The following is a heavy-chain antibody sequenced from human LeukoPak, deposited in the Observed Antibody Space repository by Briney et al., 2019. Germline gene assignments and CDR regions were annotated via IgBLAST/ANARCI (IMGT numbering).Heavy chain of an antibody. CDR3: ARFGSGWSPDDAFDI. V-gene: IGHV4-34*01. D-gene: IGHD6-19*01. J-gene: IGHJ3*02. CDR1: GGSFSGYY. CDR2: INHSGST. Sequence: PSETLSLTCAVYGGSFSGYYWSWIRQPPGKGLEWIGEINHSGSTNYNPSLKSRVTISVDTSKNQFSLKLSPVTAADTAVYYCARFGSGWSPDDAFDIWGQGTMVTVSS.